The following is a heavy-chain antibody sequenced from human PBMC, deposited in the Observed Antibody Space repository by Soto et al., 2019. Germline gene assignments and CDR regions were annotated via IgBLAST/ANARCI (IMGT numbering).Heavy chain of an antibody. D-gene: IGHD3-10*01. Sequence: ASVKVSCKASGGTFSSYAISWVRQAPGQGLEWMGGIIPIFGTANYAQKFQGRVTITADKSTSTAYMELSSLRSEDTAVYYCARVSDSGGYYYYYGMDVWGQGTTVTVSS. CDR1: GGTFSSYA. CDR2: IIPIFGTA. V-gene: IGHV1-69*06. CDR3: ARVSDSGGYYYYYGMDV. J-gene: IGHJ6*02.